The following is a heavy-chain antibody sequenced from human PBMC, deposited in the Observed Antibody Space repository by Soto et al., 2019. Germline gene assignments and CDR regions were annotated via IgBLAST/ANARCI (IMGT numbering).Heavy chain of an antibody. CDR3: VRDEHF. CDR2: IWYDGSKK. CDR1: GFIFSKFG. Sequence: QVQLVESGGGMVQPGRSLRVSCAASGFIFSKFGMHWVRQAPGEGLEWVAVIWYDGSKKYYADSVKGRFTISRDNSKNALYLEMNSLRGEDTAVYYCVRDEHFWGQGTLVTVSS. V-gene: IGHV3-33*01. J-gene: IGHJ4*02. D-gene: IGHD6-6*01.